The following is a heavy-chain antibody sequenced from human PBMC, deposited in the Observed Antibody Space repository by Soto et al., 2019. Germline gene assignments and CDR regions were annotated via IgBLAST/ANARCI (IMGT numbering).Heavy chain of an antibody. CDR3: AKSLIDATALDRYSSGWPYYFDY. Sequence: PGGSLRLSCAGSGFIFSNSAFHWVRQAPGKGLEWVALISYDGNNKYYADSVKGRFTISRDNSKNTLYLQMNSLRAEDTAVYYCAKSLIDATALDRYSSGWPYYFDYWGQGTLVTVSS. D-gene: IGHD6-19*01. CDR1: GFIFSNSA. V-gene: IGHV3-30-3*02. J-gene: IGHJ4*02. CDR2: ISYDGNNK.